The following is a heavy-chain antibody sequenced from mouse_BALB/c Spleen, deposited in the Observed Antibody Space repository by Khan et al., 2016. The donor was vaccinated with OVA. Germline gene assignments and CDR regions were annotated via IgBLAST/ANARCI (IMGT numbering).Heavy chain of an antibody. Sequence: QVQLQQSGAELVKPGASVKLSCKASGYTFSSYYLYWVKMRPGQGLEWIGGINPSDGGAHFNEKFKTKATLTVDKSSSTAYMEFSSLTSEDSAVYFCTRSGYASPFAYWVQGTLVTVSA. J-gene: IGHJ3*01. CDR1: GYTFSSYY. V-gene: IGHV1S81*02. CDR2: INPSDGGA. CDR3: TRSGYASPFAY. D-gene: IGHD6-1*01.